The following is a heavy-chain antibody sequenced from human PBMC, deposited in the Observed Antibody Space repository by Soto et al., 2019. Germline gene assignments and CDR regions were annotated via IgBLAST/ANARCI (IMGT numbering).Heavy chain of an antibody. CDR3: ARPSATRIAVPLDDS. V-gene: IGHV1-3*04. D-gene: IGHD6-19*01. J-gene: IGHJ4*02. CDR2: IHTGTGNT. Sequence: QVQLVQSGAEVKTPGASVKVSCKASGYTFSRYTLHWVRQAPGQSLEWMGWIHTGTGNTKYSQKFQDRVTITRDTSASTAYMELSSLRAEDTAVYYCARPSATRIAVPLDDSWGQGTLVTVSS. CDR1: GYTFSRYT.